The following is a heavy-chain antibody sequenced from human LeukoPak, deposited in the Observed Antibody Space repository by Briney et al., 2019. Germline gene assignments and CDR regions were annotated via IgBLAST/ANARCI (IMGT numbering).Heavy chain of an antibody. CDR1: GFTFSRSW. V-gene: IGHV3-48*04. Sequence: GGSLRLSCAASGFTFSRSWMHWVRQAPGKGPEWVSYISMTGTTVYYADSVKGRFTISRDNAKNSLYLQMNRLRAEDTAVYYCALIPSFYYYYLDVWGKGTTVTVSS. D-gene: IGHD3-16*01. CDR3: ALIPSFYYYYLDV. CDR2: ISMTGTTV. J-gene: IGHJ6*03.